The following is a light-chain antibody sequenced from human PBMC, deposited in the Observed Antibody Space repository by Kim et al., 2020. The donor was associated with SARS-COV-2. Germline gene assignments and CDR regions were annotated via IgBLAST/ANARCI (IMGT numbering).Light chain of an antibody. CDR1: QSISTY. Sequence: DIQMTQSPSSLSASVGDRVTIACRASQSISTYLNWYQQKPGKAPNLLIYAASSLQSGVTSRFSGSGSGTDFTLTSSSLQPEDFATYHWRQRRTAPLLTVGGGTKVDIK. J-gene: IGKJ4*01. CDR2: AAS. CDR3: RQRRTAPLLT. V-gene: IGKV1-39*01.